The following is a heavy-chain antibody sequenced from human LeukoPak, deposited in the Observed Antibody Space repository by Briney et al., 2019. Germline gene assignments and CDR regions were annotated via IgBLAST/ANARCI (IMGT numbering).Heavy chain of an antibody. CDR1: GYTVTGYY. V-gene: IGHV1-2*02. D-gene: IGHD3-16*01. CDR2: INPNSGGT. J-gene: IGHJ3*02. CDR3: ARGHLYDAFDI. Sequence: ASVKVSCKASGYTVTGYYMHWVRQAPGQGLEWMGWINPNSGGTNSAQKFQSRVTMTRDTSISTTYMELSGLRSDDTAVYYCARGHLYDAFDIWGQGTMVTVSS.